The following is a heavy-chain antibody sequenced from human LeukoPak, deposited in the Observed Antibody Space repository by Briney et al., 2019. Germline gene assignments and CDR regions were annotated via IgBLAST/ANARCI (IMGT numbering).Heavy chain of an antibody. CDR1: GFTFDDYA. J-gene: IGHJ4*02. CDR3: AKDSFDTVTTSNFDY. Sequence: GRSLRLSCAASGFTFDDYAMHWVRQAPGKGLEWVSGIGWNSGSIGYADSVKGRFTISRDNAKNSLYLQMNSLRAEDTALYYCAKDSFDTVTTSNFDYWGQGTLVTVSS. CDR2: IGWNSGSI. D-gene: IGHD4-17*01. V-gene: IGHV3-9*01.